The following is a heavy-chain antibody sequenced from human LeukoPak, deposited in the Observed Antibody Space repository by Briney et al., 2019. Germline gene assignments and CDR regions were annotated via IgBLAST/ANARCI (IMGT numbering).Heavy chain of an antibody. CDR2: IYHSGST. V-gene: IGHV4-30-2*01. D-gene: IGHD3-3*01. J-gene: IGHJ3*02. CDR1: GGSISSGGYS. Sequence: PSQTLSLTCAVSGGSISSGGYSWSWIRQPPGKGLEWIWYIYHSGSTYYNPSLKSRVTISVDRSKNQFSLKLSSVTAADTAVYYCARESRYDFWSGLDAFDIWGQGTMVTVSS. CDR3: ARESRYDFWSGLDAFDI.